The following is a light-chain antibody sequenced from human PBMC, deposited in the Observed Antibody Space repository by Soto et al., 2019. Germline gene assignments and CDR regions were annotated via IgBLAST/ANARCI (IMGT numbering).Light chain of an antibody. V-gene: IGLV2-14*01. CDR1: SSDVGGYNA. Sequence: QSALTQPASVSGSPGQSITISCTGTSSDVGGYNAVSWYQQHPGKAPKLMIYDVTNRPSGASNRSSGSKSGNTASLTISGLQAEDEADYYCGSYATGGAYVFGTGTKVTVL. J-gene: IGLJ1*01. CDR3: GSYATGGAYV. CDR2: DVT.